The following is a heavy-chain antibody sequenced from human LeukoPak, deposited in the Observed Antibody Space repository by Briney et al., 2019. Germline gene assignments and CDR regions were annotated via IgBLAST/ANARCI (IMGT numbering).Heavy chain of an antibody. CDR1: GFTFSSYD. Sequence: SGGYLRVSCAASGFTFSSYDMNWGRQAPGKGLEWVSYISSSGSTIYYADSVKGRFTISRDNAKDSLYLQMNSLRAEDTAVYYCARGLLAAPWGQGTLVTVSS. J-gene: IGHJ5*02. CDR2: ISSSGSTI. CDR3: ARGLLAAP. V-gene: IGHV3-48*03.